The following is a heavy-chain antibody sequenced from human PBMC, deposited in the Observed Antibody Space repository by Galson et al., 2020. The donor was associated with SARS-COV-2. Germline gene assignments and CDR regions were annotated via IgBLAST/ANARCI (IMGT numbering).Heavy chain of an antibody. CDR1: GYTLTELS. J-gene: IGHJ4*02. CDR2: FDPEDGET. CDR3: ATSFSIFGVVPPDY. Sequence: ASVKVSCKVSGYTLTELSMHWVRQAPGKGLEWMGGFDPEDGETIYAQKFQGRVTMTEDTSTDTAYMELSSLRSEDTAVYYCATSFSIFGVVPPDYWGQGTLVTSPQ. V-gene: IGHV1-24*01. D-gene: IGHD3-3*01.